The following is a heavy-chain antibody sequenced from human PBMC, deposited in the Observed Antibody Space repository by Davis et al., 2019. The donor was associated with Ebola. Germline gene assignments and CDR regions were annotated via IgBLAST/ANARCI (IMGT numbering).Heavy chain of an antibody. V-gene: IGHV3-7*01. CDR2: IKQDGSEK. D-gene: IGHD6-13*01. CDR1: GFTFSTYS. J-gene: IGHJ4*02. Sequence: GGSLRLSCAASGFTFSTYSMSWVRQAPGKGLEWVANIKQDGSEKYYVDSVKGRFTISRDNAKNSLYLQMNSLRAEDTAVYYCARCTGYSSSWLDYWGQGTLVTVSS. CDR3: ARCTGYSSSWLDY.